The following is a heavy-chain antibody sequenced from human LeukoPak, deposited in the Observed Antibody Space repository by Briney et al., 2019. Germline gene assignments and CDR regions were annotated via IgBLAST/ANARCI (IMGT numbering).Heavy chain of an antibody. J-gene: IGHJ4*02. V-gene: IGHV3-21*01. CDR1: GFTLSNNA. D-gene: IGHD3-22*01. CDR2: LGGSDDRT. Sequence: GGSLRLSCVASGFTLSNNAMAWVRQAPGKGLEWVSALGGSDDRTDYADSVKGRFTISRDNAKNSLYLQMNSLRAEDTAVYYCARESGYDSSGYYSESFDYWGQGTLVTVSS. CDR3: ARESGYDSSGYYSESFDY.